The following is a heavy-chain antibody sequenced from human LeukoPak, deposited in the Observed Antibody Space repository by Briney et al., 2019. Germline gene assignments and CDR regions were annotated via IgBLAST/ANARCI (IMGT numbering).Heavy chain of an antibody. J-gene: IGHJ3*02. CDR2: ISSSSSYI. D-gene: IGHD1-26*01. V-gene: IGHV3-21*01. Sequence: PGGSLRLSCAASGFTFSSYSMNWVRQAPGKGLEWVSSISSSSSYIYYADSVRGRFTISRDNAKNSLYLQMNSLRAEDTAVYYCARLGPNRGSYYAFDIWGQGTMVTVSS. CDR3: ARLGPNRGSYYAFDI. CDR1: GFTFSSYS.